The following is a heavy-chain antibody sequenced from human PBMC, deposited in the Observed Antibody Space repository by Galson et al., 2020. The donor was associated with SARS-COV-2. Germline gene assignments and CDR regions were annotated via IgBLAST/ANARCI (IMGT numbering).Heavy chain of an antibody. J-gene: IGHJ4*02. CDR1: GFSFSYYA. D-gene: IGHD3-9*01. V-gene: IGHV3-30-3*01. CDR3: ARDLRYFDMSYFDH. Sequence: GESLKLSCAASGFSFSYYAMHWVRQAPGKGLEWVSTISYYDDKKDYADSVKGRFTISRDNSKNTLYLQMDSLRAEDTAVYFCARDLRYFDMSYFDHWGQGTLVTVSS. CDR2: ISYYDDKK.